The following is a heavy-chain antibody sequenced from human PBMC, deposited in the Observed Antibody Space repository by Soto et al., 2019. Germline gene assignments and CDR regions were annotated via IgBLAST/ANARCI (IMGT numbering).Heavy chain of an antibody. Sequence: GGSLRLSCAASGFTFSDHYMDWVRQAPGKGLEWVGRTRNKANSYTTEYAGSVKGRFTISRDDSKNSLYLQMNSLKTEDTAVYYCARESLGELSFYFDYWGQGTLVTVSS. J-gene: IGHJ4*02. D-gene: IGHD3-16*02. CDR1: GFTFSDHY. CDR2: TRNKANSYTT. V-gene: IGHV3-72*01. CDR3: ARESLGELSFYFDY.